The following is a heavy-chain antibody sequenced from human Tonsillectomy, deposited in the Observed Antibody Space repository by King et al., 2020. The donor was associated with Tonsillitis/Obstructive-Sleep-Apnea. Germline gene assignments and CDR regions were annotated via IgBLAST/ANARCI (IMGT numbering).Heavy chain of an antibody. V-gene: IGHV1-24*01. CDR3: ACRYYDFWSGYPYYYYYYMDV. J-gene: IGHJ6*03. CDR1: GYTLTELS. Sequence: QLVQSGAEVKKPGASVKVSCKVSGYTLTELSMHWVRQAPGKGLEWMGGFDPEDGETIYAQKFQGRVTMTEETSTDTAYMELSSLRSEDTAVYYCACRYYDFWSGYPYYYYYYMDVWGKGTTVTVSS. D-gene: IGHD3-3*01. CDR2: FDPEDGET.